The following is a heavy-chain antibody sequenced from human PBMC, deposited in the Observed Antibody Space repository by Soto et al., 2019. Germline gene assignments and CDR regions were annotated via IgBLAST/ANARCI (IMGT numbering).Heavy chain of an antibody. J-gene: IGHJ6*02. D-gene: IGHD3-3*01. CDR1: GFTFSSYG. V-gene: IGHV3-30*18. CDR3: AKDGLRSGYAQLYYYYGMDV. Sequence: PGGSLRLSCAASGFTFSSYGMHWVRQAPGKGLEWVAVISYDGSNKYYADSVKGRFTISRDNPKNTLYLQMNSLRAEDTAVYYCAKDGLRSGYAQLYYYYGMDVWGQGTTVTVS. CDR2: ISYDGSNK.